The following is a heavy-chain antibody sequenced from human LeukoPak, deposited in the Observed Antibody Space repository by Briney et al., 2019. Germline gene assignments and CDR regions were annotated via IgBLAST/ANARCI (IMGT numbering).Heavy chain of an antibody. CDR1: GGTFSSYA. Sequence: ASVKVSCKASGGTFSSYAISWVRQAPGQGLEWMGRIIPILGIANYAQKFQGRVTITADKSTSTAYMELSSLRSEDTAVYYCVRDQGIAVAGIYYYYGMDVWGQGTTVTVSS. CDR2: IIPILGIA. D-gene: IGHD6-19*01. CDR3: VRDQGIAVAGIYYYYGMDV. V-gene: IGHV1-69*04. J-gene: IGHJ6*02.